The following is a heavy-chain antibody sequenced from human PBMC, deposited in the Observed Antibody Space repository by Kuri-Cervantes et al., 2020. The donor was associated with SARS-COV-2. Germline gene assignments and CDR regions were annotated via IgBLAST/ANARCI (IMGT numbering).Heavy chain of an antibody. V-gene: IGHV4-61*02. J-gene: IGHJ5*02. D-gene: IGHD2-2*01. CDR2: IYNSGST. Sequence: SETLSLTCTVSGGSISSGSYYWSWNRQPAGKGLEWIGRIYNSGSTNYNPTLKIRVPISVDTSKNQFSLKMSSVTAADTAVYYCARAAGPAARASWVDPWGQGTLVTVSS. CDR1: GGSISSGSYY. CDR3: ARAAGPAARASWVDP.